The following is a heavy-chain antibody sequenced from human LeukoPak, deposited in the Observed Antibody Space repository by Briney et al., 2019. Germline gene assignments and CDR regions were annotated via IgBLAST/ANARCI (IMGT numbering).Heavy chain of an antibody. CDR2: ISANDGNT. D-gene: IGHD4/OR15-4a*01. CDR3: ARESHVAREDY. Sequence: ASVKVSCKASGYTFTSYGISWVRQAPGQGLEWMGWISANDGNTDYPQKLQGRVTMTTDTSTSTAYMELRSLRSDDTAVYYCARESHVAREDYWGQGTLVTVSS. CDR1: GYTFTSYG. J-gene: IGHJ4*02. V-gene: IGHV1-18*01.